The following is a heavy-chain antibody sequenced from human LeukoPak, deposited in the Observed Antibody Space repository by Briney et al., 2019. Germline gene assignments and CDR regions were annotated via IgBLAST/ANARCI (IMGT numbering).Heavy chain of an antibody. V-gene: IGHV1-2*02. D-gene: IGHD7-27*01. J-gene: IGHJ4*02. CDR2: INPNSSDT. Sequence: GASVKVSCKASGYTFTGYYIYWVRQAPGQGLECMGYINPNSSDTNYAQKFQGRVTMTRDTPINTAYMELSRLRSDDTAMYYCARLLAWGSWYFDYWGQGTLVTVSS. CDR3: ARLLAWGSWYFDY. CDR1: GYTFTGYY.